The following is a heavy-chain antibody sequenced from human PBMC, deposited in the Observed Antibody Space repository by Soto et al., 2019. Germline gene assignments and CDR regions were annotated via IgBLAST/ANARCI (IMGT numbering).Heavy chain of an antibody. CDR3: ASSLRSTSPLTI. V-gene: IGHV3-11*06. CDR1: GFTFTDYH. CDR2: ISETGSHT. D-gene: IGHD4-4*01. Sequence: GGSLRLSCEASGFTFTDYHMSWIRQAPGKGLEWVALISETGSHTAYAESVKGRFTISRDNARPSVFLQMNSLRSDDTAVYFCASSLRSTSPLTIWGQGTPVTVSS. J-gene: IGHJ4*01.